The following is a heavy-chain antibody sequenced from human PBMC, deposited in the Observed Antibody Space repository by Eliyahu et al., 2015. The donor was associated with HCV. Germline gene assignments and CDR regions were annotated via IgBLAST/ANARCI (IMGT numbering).Heavy chain of an antibody. J-gene: IGHJ4*02. CDR1: GGSISNHH. D-gene: IGHD1-14*01. Sequence: QVQLQESGPGLVKPSETLSLTCTVSGGSISNHHLNWIRQSAGKGLEWIGRISTDGNTNYNPSLKSRVTMSIDTSKNQFSLKLSSVTAADTAVYYCAREWTTGPFDYWGQGTLVTVSS. CDR3: AREWTTGPFDY. CDR2: ISTDGNT. V-gene: IGHV4-4*07.